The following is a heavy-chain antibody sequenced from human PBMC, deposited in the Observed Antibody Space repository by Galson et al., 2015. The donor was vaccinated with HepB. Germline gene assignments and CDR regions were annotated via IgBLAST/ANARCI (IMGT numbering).Heavy chain of an antibody. V-gene: IGHV3-23*01. D-gene: IGHD6-13*01. CDR3: ARGGAAAGTRGDAFDI. CDR2: ISGSGDST. J-gene: IGHJ3*02. Sequence: SLRLSCAASGFTFSNYAMSWIRQAPGKGLEWVSTISGSGDSTYYADSVKGRFTISRDNSKNTLYLQMNSLRAEDTAVYYCARGGAAAGTRGDAFDIWGQGTMVTVSS. CDR1: GFTFSNYA.